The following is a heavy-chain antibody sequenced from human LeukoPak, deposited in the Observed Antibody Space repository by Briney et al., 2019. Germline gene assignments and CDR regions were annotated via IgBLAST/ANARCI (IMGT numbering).Heavy chain of an antibody. CDR3: ARERRSGSSQTTDAFDI. J-gene: IGHJ3*02. CDR1: GGSFSDYY. D-gene: IGHD1-26*01. Sequence: SETLSLTCAVYGGSFSDYYWTWIRQPPGKGLEWIGEINHSGSTNYNPSLKSRVTISVDTSKNQFSLKLSSVTAADTAVYYCARERRSGSSQTTDAFDIWGQGTMVTVSS. V-gene: IGHV4-34*01. CDR2: INHSGST.